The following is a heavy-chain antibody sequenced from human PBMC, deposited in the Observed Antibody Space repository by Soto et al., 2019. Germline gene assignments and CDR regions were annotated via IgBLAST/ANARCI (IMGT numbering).Heavy chain of an antibody. J-gene: IGHJ6*02. D-gene: IGHD3-3*01. Sequence: GGSLRLSCAASGFTFSSHWMHWVRQAPGKGLVWVSRINSDGSSTSYADSVKGRFTISRDNAKNTLYLQMNSLRAEDTAVYYCAKRRGYDFWSGYYSSPYYYYGMDVWGQGTTVTVSS. CDR2: INSDGSST. CDR1: GFTFSSHW. CDR3: AKRRGYDFWSGYYSSPYYYYGMDV. V-gene: IGHV3-74*01.